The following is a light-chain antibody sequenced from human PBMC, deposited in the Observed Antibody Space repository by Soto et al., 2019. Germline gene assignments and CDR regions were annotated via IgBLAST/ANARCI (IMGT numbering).Light chain of an antibody. CDR2: DAS. CDR3: QQYGNSPIT. V-gene: IGKV3-20*01. CDR1: QSVSNN. J-gene: IGKJ5*01. Sequence: EIVLTQSPATLSVSPGERAALSCRASQSVSNNLAWYQQKPGQAPRLLIYDASRRVTGIPDRFSGSGSGADFTLTISRLEPEDFAVYYCQQYGNSPITFGQGTRLEIK.